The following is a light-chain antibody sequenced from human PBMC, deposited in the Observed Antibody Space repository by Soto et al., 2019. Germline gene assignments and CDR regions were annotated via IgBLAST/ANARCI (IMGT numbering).Light chain of an antibody. CDR3: LQYNSHSWT. V-gene: IGKV1-5*03. J-gene: IGKJ1*01. CDR2: KAS. Sequence: DIQMTQSPSSLSASVGDRVTITCRASQSISSWLAWYQHKPGKAPKLLIYKASSLESGVPSRFSGSGSGTEFTLTISTLQPEDFASDYCLQYNSHSWTFGQETKVEMK. CDR1: QSISSW.